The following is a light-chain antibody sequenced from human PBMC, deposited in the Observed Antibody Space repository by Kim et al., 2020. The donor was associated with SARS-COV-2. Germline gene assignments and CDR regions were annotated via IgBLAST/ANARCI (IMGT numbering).Light chain of an antibody. CDR3: QQYHTYST. V-gene: IGKV1-5*03. Sequence: DIQMTQSPSTLSASVGDRVTITCRASQIITPWLAWYQQKPGKAPKILISKTSTLESGVPSSFSGSGSGTEFTLTISSLQPDDFATYYCQQYHTYSTFGGGTKVDIK. CDR1: QIITPW. J-gene: IGKJ4*01. CDR2: KTS.